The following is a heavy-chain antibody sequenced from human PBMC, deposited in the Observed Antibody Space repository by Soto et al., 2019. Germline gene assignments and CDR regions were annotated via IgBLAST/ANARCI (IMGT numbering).Heavy chain of an antibody. V-gene: IGHV4-30-4*01. CDR1: GGSISSGDYY. J-gene: IGHJ4*02. Sequence: QVQLQESGPGLVKPSQTLSLTCTVSGGSISSGDYYWSWIRQPPGKGLEWIGYIYYSGSTYYNPSLKSRVTRSVDTSKNQFSLKLSSVTAADTAVYYCARVSSSWYLSRCFDYWGQGTLVTVSS. CDR3: ARVSSSWYLSRCFDY. CDR2: IYYSGST. D-gene: IGHD6-13*01.